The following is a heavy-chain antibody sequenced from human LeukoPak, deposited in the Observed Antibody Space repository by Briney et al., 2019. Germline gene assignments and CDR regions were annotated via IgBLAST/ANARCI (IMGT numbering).Heavy chain of an antibody. Sequence: GGALRLSCAAPGFTLSSYGMHWVRQAPGKGLEGVSSISSRSSYLYYADSVKGRFTLSRDNAKDSLYLQMNSLRAEDTAVCHCAKFIAAPFYFDYWGQGTLVTVSS. D-gene: IGHD6-13*01. J-gene: IGHJ4*02. CDR3: AKFIAAPFYFDY. CDR1: GFTLSSYG. V-gene: IGHV3-21*01. CDR2: ISSRSSYL.